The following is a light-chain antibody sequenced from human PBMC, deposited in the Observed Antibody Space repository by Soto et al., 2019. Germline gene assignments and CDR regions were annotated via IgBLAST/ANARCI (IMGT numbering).Light chain of an antibody. CDR3: SSYAGSNTLI. Sequence: QSALTQPASVSGSPGQSITISCTGTSIDIGTYNLVSWYQQHPAKAPKLMIYEVNKRPSGVSNRFSGSKSGNTASLTISGIQAEDEADYYCSSYAGSNTLIFGGGTKLTVL. J-gene: IGLJ2*01. V-gene: IGLV2-23*02. CDR1: SIDIGTYNL. CDR2: EVN.